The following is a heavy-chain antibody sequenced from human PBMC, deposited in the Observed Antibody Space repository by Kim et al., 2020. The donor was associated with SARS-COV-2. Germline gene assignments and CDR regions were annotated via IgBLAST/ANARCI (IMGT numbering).Heavy chain of an antibody. D-gene: IGHD3-9*01. CDR3: TPRIYYDILTGYLGGLEFDP. V-gene: IGHV3-49*03. J-gene: IGHJ5*02. CDR1: GFTFGDYA. Sequence: GGSLRLSCTASGFTFGDYAMSWFRQAPGKGLEWVGFIRSKAYGGTTEHAASVKGRFTISRDDSKSIAYLQMNSLKTEDTSLYYCTPRIYYDILTGYLGGLEFDPWGQGTLVTVSS. CDR2: IRSKAYGGTT.